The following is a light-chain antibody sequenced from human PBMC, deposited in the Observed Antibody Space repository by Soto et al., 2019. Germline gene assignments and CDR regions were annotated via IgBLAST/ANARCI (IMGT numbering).Light chain of an antibody. Sequence: EIVLTPSPGTLSLSPVERANLYCRASQSVNSRLAWYQHKPGQAPRLLISGASSRATGIPDRFSGSGSATDFTLTISRLEPEDFALYYCQHYGRSPINCGQGTRRAIK. V-gene: IGKV3-20*01. CDR3: QHYGRSPIN. CDR1: QSVNSR. CDR2: GAS. J-gene: IGKJ5*01.